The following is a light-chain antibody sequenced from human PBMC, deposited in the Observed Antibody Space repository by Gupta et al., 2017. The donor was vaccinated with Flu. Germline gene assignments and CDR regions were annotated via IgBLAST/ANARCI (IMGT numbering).Light chain of an antibody. V-gene: IGLV3-1*01. CDR1: KLGDKY. CDR2: QDS. Sequence: SYDLTQLLAVSVSPGQTASITCSGDKLGDKYACWYQQKPGQSPVLVIYQDSKRPSGIPERFSGSNSGNTATLTISGTQAMDEADYYCQAWDSSTVVFGGGTKLTVL. CDR3: QAWDSSTVV. J-gene: IGLJ2*01.